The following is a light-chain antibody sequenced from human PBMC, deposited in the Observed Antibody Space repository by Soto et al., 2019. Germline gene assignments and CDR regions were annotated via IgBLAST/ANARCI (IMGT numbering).Light chain of an antibody. J-gene: IGKJ1*01. CDR2: GAS. CDR1: QSVSSSY. Sequence: ELVLTQSPGTLSLSPGERVTLSCRASQSVSSSYLAWYQQKPGQAPRLLFYGASSRATGIPDRFSGSGSGTDFIPTISRLEPDDFAVYYCQQYGRSPWTFGQGTKVDIK. CDR3: QQYGRSPWT. V-gene: IGKV3-20*01.